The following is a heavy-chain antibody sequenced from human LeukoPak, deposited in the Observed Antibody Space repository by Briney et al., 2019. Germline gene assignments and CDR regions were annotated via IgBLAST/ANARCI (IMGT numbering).Heavy chain of an antibody. V-gene: IGHV3-23*01. CDR3: ASGPPFLKYFEY. CDR2: ISVGAEYI. J-gene: IGHJ4*02. D-gene: IGHD3-3*01. Sequence: QPGRSLRLSCAGSGFTFSSYGMHWVRQAPGKGLEWVSTISVGAEYIFYADSVKGRFTISRDDSNDALYLQMHSLRAEDTALYYCASGPPFLKYFEYWGQGTLVTVSS. CDR1: GFTFSSYG.